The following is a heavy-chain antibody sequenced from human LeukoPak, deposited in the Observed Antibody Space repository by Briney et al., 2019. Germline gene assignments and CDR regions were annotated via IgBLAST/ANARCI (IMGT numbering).Heavy chain of an antibody. J-gene: IGHJ5*02. CDR2: IIPIFGTA. CDR1: GGTFSSYA. D-gene: IGHD2-21*02. Sequence: SVKVSCKASGGTFSSYAISWVRQAPGQGLEWMGGIIPIFGTANYAQKFQGRVTITTDESTSTAYMELSSLRSEDTAVYYCARVLTYCGGDRYPRGWFDPWGQGTLVTVSS. V-gene: IGHV1-69*05. CDR3: ARVLTYCGGDRYPRGWFDP.